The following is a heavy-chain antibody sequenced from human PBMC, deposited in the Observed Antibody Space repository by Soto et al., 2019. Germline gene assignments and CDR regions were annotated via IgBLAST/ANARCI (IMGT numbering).Heavy chain of an antibody. CDR2: VNGYNGYT. J-gene: IGHJ5*02. CDR3: ARDDKNWLDP. CDR1: GYTFSTYV. V-gene: IGHV1-18*01. Sequence: QVQLVQSGTEVKRPGASVKVSCKAAGYTFSTYVISWLRQAPGQGPEWMGWVNGYNGYTKYAEKFQGRVTMTTDTSTSTAYMELWSLRSDDTAVYYCARDDKNWLDPWGQGTLVSVS.